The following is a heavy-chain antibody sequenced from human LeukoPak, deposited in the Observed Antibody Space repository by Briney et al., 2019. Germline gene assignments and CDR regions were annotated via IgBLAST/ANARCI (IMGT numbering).Heavy chain of an antibody. V-gene: IGHV3-64D*09. J-gene: IGHJ4*02. CDR2: ITSNGGCT. D-gene: IGHD1-26*01. CDR3: VRGVGPTFYFDY. CDR1: GFTFNNYA. Sequence: GGSLRLSCSASGFTFNNYAMHWVRQAPGKGLEYVSVITSNGGCTYYGDSVKGRFTTSRDNPKSTMYLQMSRLRTEDTAVYYCVRGVGPTFYFDYWGQGTLVTVSS.